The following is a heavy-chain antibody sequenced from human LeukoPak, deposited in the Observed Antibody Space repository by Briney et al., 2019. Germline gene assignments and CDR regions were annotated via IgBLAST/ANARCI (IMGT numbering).Heavy chain of an antibody. J-gene: IGHJ4*02. V-gene: IGHV4-39*07. D-gene: IGHD6-19*01. CDR1: GGSISSSSYY. CDR2: IYYSGST. Sequence: SETLSLTCTVSGGSISSSSYYWGWIRQPPGKGLEWIGSIYYSGSTYYNPSLKSRVTISVDTSKNQFSLKLSSVTAADTAVYYCARGSGWYPSFDYWGQGTLVTVSS. CDR3: ARGSGWYPSFDY.